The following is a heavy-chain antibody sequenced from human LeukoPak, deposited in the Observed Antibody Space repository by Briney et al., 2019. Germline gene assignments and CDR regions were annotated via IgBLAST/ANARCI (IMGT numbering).Heavy chain of an antibody. Sequence: GESLKISCKGSGYSFSNEWIGWVRQMPGKGLEWMGIIYPGDSDTRYSPSFQGQVTISADKSISTAYLQRSSLEASGTAMYYCARRGCNGGSCYGYWGQGTLVTVSS. CDR3: ARRGCNGGSCYGY. CDR2: IYPGDSDT. J-gene: IGHJ4*02. CDR1: GYSFSNEW. D-gene: IGHD2-15*01. V-gene: IGHV5-51*01.